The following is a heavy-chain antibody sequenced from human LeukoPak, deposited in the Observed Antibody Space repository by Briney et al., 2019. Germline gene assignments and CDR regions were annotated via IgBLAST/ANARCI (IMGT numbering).Heavy chain of an antibody. Sequence: ASVKVSCKASGYTFTSYGINWVRQATGQGLEWMGWMNPNSGNTGYAQKFQGRVTMTRNTSISTAYMELSSLRSEDTAVYYCARMEGRNNWFDPWGQGTLVTVSS. J-gene: IGHJ5*02. CDR3: ARMEGRNNWFDP. V-gene: IGHV1-8*02. CDR2: MNPNSGNT. CDR1: GYTFTSYG. D-gene: IGHD1-1*01.